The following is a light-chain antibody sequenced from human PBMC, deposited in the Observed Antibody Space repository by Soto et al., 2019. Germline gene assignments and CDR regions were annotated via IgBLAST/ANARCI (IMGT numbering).Light chain of an antibody. V-gene: IGKV1-33*01. Sequence: DIQMTQSPSSLSASVGDRVTITCQASRDISVYLNWYQQKPGKPPKLLVYDASNLQTGVPSRFSGSGSGTHFTFTISSLQPEDIETYYCQQYDNLPPYTFGQGTKLEIK. J-gene: IGKJ2*01. CDR3: QQYDNLPPYT. CDR1: RDISVY. CDR2: DAS.